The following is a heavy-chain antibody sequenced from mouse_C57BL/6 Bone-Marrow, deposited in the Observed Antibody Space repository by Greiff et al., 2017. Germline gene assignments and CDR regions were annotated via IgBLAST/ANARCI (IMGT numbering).Heavy chain of an antibody. CDR1: GYTFTSYW. Sequence: VQLQQPGAELVKPGASVKLSCKASGYTFTSYWMHWVKQRPGRGLEWSGRIDPNSGGTKYNEKFKRKATLTVDKPSSTAYMQLSSLTSEDSAVYYCARRALFDYWGQGTTLTVSS. CDR3: ARRALFDY. J-gene: IGHJ2*01. V-gene: IGHV1-72*01. CDR2: IDPNSGGT. D-gene: IGHD3-1*01.